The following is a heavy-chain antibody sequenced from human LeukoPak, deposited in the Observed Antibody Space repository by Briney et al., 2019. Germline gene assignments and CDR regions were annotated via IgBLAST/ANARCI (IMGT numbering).Heavy chain of an antibody. Sequence: PGGSLRLSCAASGFTFSSYSMNWVRQAPGKGLEWVSYIRSSGSTIYYADSVKGRFTISRDNAKNSLYLQMNSLRAEDTAVYYCARDRLYGPPDYWGQGTLVTVSS. V-gene: IGHV3-48*01. CDR1: GFTFSSYS. D-gene: IGHD4-17*01. J-gene: IGHJ4*02. CDR3: ARDRLYGPPDY. CDR2: IRSSGSTI.